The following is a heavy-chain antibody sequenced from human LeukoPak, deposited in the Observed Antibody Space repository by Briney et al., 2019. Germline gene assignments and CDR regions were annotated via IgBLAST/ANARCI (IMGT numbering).Heavy chain of an antibody. CDR2: TYYRSKWYN. D-gene: IGHD3-22*01. CDR3: ARGMDSYYYDSSVAYGMDV. J-gene: IGHJ6*02. V-gene: IGHV6-1*01. CDR1: GDSASSNSAA. Sequence: SQTLSLTCAISGDSASSNSAAWNWIRQSPSRGLEWLGRTYYRSKWYNDYAVSVKSRITINPDTSKNQFSLQLNSVTPEDTAVYYCARGMDSYYYDSSVAYGMDVWGQGTTVTVSS.